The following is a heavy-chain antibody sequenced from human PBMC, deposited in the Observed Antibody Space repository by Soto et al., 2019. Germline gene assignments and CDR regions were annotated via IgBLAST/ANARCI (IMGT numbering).Heavy chain of an antibody. CDR1: GGSISSYS. V-gene: IGHV4-59*08. J-gene: IGHJ4*02. D-gene: IGHD6-13*01. CDR2: IYDSGST. Sequence: PSETLSLTCSVSGGSISSYSWNWIRQPPGKGLEWIGYIYDSGSTNYSPSLKSRVTISVDTSKNQFSLKLTSVTAADTAVYYCTRHEGGAAADRPLDYWGQGTLVTVSS. CDR3: TRHEGGAAADRPLDY.